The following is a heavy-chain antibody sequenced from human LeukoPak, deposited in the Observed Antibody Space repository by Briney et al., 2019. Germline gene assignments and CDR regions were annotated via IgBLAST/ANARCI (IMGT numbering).Heavy chain of an antibody. V-gene: IGHV5-51*01. CDR1: GYSFTSYW. CDR3: ARPPSVRHEILTGSPGDY. J-gene: IGHJ4*02. Sequence: VESLKISCKSSGYSFTSYWIGWVRQMPGKGLEWMGIIYPGDSDTRYSPSFQGQVTISADKSISTAYLQWSSLKASDTAMYYCARPPSVRHEILTGSPGDYWGQETLVTVSS. CDR2: IYPGDSDT. D-gene: IGHD3-9*01.